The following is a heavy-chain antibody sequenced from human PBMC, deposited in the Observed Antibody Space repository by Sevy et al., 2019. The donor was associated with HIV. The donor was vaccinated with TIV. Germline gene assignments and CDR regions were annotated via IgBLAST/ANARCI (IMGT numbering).Heavy chain of an antibody. J-gene: IGHJ4*02. CDR3: ARDHAIFGVVIIPGGY. V-gene: IGHV3-30*04. CDR1: GFTFSSYA. Sequence: GGSLRLSCATSGFTFSSYAMHWVRQAPGKGLEWVAVISYDGSNKYYADSVKGRFTISRDNSKNTLYLQMNSLRAEDTVVYYCARDHAIFGVVIIPGGYWGQGTLVTVSS. D-gene: IGHD3-3*01. CDR2: ISYDGSNK.